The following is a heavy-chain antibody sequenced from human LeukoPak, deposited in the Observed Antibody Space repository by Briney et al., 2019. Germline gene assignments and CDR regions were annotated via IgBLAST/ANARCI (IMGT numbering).Heavy chain of an antibody. CDR1: GFTFNSYA. V-gene: IGHV3-23*01. CDR3: TGGYYFEYFQN. CDR2: IGGSGGST. J-gene: IGHJ1*01. D-gene: IGHD3-22*01. Sequence: PGGPLRLSCAASGFTFNSYAMSWVRQAPGKGLEWVSFIGGSGGSTYYADSVKGRFTISRDNSKNTLYLQMNSLRAEDTAVYYCTGGYYFEYFQNWGQGTLVTVSS.